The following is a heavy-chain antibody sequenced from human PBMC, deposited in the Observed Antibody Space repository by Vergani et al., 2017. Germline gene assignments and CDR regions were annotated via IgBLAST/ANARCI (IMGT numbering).Heavy chain of an antibody. J-gene: IGHJ5*02. V-gene: IGHV3-23*01. Sequence: EVQLLESGGGLAQPGGSLRLSCAASGFTFSSYAMSWVRQAPGKGLEWVSGISGSGGSTYYADSVKGRFTISRDNSKNTLYLQMNSLRAEDTAVYYCAKGIAAAGTHGWFDPWGQGTLVTVSS. D-gene: IGHD6-13*01. CDR3: AKGIAAAGTHGWFDP. CDR2: ISGSGGST. CDR1: GFTFSSYA.